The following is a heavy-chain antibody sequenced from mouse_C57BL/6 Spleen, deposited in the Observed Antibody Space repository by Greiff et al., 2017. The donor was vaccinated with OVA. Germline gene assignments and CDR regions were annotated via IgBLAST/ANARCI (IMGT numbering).Heavy chain of an antibody. D-gene: IGHD2-4*01. J-gene: IGHJ2*01. CDR3: TRGDYDEDFDY. V-gene: IGHV1-20*01. Sequence: VQLQQSGPELVKPGDSVKISCKASGYSFTGYFMNWVMQSHGKSLEWIGRINPYNGDTFYNQKFKGKATLTVDKSSSTAHMELRSPTSEDAAVYYCTRGDYDEDFDYWGQGTTLTVSS. CDR1: GYSFTGYF. CDR2: INPYNGDT.